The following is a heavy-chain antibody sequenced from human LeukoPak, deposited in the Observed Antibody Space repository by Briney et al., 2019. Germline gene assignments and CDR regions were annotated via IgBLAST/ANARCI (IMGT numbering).Heavy chain of an antibody. V-gene: IGHV3-30*18. CDR2: ISYDGSNK. CDR3: AKNPYGYGLNCFYY. J-gene: IGHJ4*02. CDR1: GFTFSSYG. Sequence: PGRSLRLSCAASGFTFSSYGMHWVRQAPGKGLEWVAVISYDGSNKYYADSVKGRFTISRDNSKNTLYLQMNSLRAEDTAVYYCAKNPYGYGLNCFYYCGQGTLVTVSS. D-gene: IGHD5-18*01.